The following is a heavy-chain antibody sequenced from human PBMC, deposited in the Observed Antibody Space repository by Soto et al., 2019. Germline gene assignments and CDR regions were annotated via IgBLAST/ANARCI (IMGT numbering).Heavy chain of an antibody. CDR2: INPNSGGT. CDR1: GYTFTGYY. D-gene: IGHD3-3*01. Sequence: ASVKVSCKASGYTFTGYYMHWVRQAPGQGLEWMGWINPNSGGTNYAQKFQGWVTMTRDTSISTAYMELSRLRSDDTAVYYCARAQYDFWSGPDYWGQGTLVTVSS. CDR3: ARAQYDFWSGPDY. J-gene: IGHJ4*02. V-gene: IGHV1-2*04.